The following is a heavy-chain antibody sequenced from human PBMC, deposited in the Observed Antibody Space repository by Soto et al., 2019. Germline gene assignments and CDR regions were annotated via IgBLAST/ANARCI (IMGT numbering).Heavy chain of an antibody. CDR1: GGTFSSYA. J-gene: IGHJ5*02. CDR2: IIPIFGTA. Sequence: GASVKVSCKASGGTFSSYAISWVRQAPGQGLEWMGGIIPIFGTANYAQKFQGRVTITADKSTSTAYMELSSLRSEDTAVYYCAINYYDRLTLYNWFDPWGQGTLVTVSS. CDR3: AINYYDRLTLYNWFDP. V-gene: IGHV1-69*06. D-gene: IGHD3-22*01.